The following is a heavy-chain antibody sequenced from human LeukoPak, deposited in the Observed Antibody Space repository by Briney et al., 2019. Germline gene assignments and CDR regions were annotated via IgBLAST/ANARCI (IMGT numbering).Heavy chain of an antibody. CDR3: ARDLHFGVDNYYYYGMDV. V-gene: IGHV3-9*01. CDR2: ISWNSGSI. CDR1: GFTFDDYA. J-gene: IGHJ6*02. Sequence: GRSLRLSCAASGFTFDDYAMHWVRQAPGKGLEWVSGISWNSGSIGYADSVKGRFTISRDNAKNSLYLQMNSLRAEDTALYYCARDLHFGVDNYYYYGMDVWGQGTAVTVSS. D-gene: IGHD3-3*01.